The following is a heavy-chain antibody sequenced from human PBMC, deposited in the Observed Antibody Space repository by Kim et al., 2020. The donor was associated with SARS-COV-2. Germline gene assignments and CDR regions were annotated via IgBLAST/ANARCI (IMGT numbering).Heavy chain of an antibody. J-gene: IGHJ4*02. CDR3: AREFSLGGWTYDY. Sequence: YANSVKGRFTISRDNSKNTLYLQMGSLRAEDMAVYYCAREFSLGGWTYDYWGQGTLVTVSS. D-gene: IGHD6-19*01. V-gene: IGHV3-64*01.